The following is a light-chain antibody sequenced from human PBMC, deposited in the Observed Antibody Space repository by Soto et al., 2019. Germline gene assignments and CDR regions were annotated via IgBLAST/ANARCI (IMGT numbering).Light chain of an antibody. CDR1: QSISSSY. CDR3: QQYGSSRFT. CDR2: GAS. Sequence: EIVLTQSPGTLSLSPGERATLSCRASQSISSSYLAWYQQKPGQAATLLVYGASSRATGIPDRFSGSGSGTDFTLTISRLEPEDFALYYCQQYGSSRFTFGPGTKVDIK. J-gene: IGKJ3*01. V-gene: IGKV3-20*01.